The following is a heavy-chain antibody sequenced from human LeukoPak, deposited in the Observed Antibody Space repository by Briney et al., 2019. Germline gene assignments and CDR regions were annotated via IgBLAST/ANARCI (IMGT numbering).Heavy chain of an antibody. V-gene: IGHV4-4*07. D-gene: IGHD3-10*01. Sequence: PSETLSLTCTVSGGSISSYYWSWIRQPAGKGLEWIGRIYTSGSINYNPSLKSRVTMSVDTSKNQFSLKLSSVTAADTAVYYCARDMARGPSMAPIMDVWGKGTTVTVSS. CDR3: ARDMARGPSMAPIMDV. CDR1: GGSISSYY. J-gene: IGHJ6*03. CDR2: IYTSGSI.